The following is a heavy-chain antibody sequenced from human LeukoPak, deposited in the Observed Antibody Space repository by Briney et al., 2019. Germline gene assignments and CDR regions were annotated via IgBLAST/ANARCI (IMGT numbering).Heavy chain of an antibody. CDR2: ISVYNGNT. J-gene: IGHJ5*02. Sequence: ASVKVSCKASGYTFTSYGISWVRQAPGQGLEWMGWISVYNGNTNYAQKLQGRVTMTTDTSTSTAYMELRSLRSDDTAVYYCASTVGATTWFDPWGQGTLVTVSS. D-gene: IGHD1-26*01. V-gene: IGHV1-18*01. CDR3: ASTVGATTWFDP. CDR1: GYTFTSYG.